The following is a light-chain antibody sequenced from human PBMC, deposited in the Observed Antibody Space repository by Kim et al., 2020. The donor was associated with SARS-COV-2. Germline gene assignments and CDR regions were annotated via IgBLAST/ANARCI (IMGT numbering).Light chain of an antibody. CDR1: NSKIGVNT. CDR3: ATWDDSLNAWV. V-gene: IGLV1-44*01. Sequence: GQRVTISCSGSNSKIGVNTVNWYQQFPGTAPKLLIYRNNQRPSGVPDRFSGSKSGTSASLALSGLLSEDEADYYCATWDDSLNAWVFGGGTQLTVL. CDR2: RNN. J-gene: IGLJ3*02.